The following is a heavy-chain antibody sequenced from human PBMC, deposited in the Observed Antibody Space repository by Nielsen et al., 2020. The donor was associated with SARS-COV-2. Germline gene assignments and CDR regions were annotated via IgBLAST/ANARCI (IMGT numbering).Heavy chain of an antibody. CDR3: ARAEYKIYCADV. V-gene: IGHV3-30*02. D-gene: IGHD6-6*01. CDR1: GFNFSRYG. CDR2: IRYDGSNK. J-gene: IGHJ6*04. Sequence: GESLKISCAASGFNFSRYGMHWVRQAPGKGLEWVALIRYDGSNKYYADSVKGRFTISRDNSKNTLYLQMNSLRAEDTAVYYCARAEYKIYCADVWGKGTTVTVSS.